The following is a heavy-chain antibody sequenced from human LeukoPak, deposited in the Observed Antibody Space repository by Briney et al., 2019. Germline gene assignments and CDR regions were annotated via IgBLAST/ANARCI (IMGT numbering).Heavy chain of an antibody. J-gene: IGHJ4*02. V-gene: IGHV4-59*01. Sequence: SETLSLTCTVSGGSISSYYWSWIRQPPGKGLEWIGYIYYSGSTNYNPSLKSRVTISVDTSKNQFSLKLSSVTAADTAVYYCARGGYYDISPSEYWGQGTLVTVSS. D-gene: IGHD3-9*01. CDR2: IYYSGST. CDR1: GGSISSYY. CDR3: ARGGYYDISPSEY.